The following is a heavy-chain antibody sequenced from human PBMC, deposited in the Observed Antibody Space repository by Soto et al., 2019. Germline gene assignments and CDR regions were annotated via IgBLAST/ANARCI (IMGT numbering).Heavy chain of an antibody. V-gene: IGHV3-20*04. Sequence: PGGSLRLSCVASGFTFDDYGMSWVRQAPGKGLEWVSGINWNGGSTGYADSVKGRFTISRDNAKNSLYLQMNSLRAEDTALYYCARDHLAAAGKEGYDYWGQGTLVTVSS. J-gene: IGHJ4*02. CDR1: GFTFDDYG. CDR2: INWNGGST. D-gene: IGHD6-13*01. CDR3: ARDHLAAAGKEGYDY.